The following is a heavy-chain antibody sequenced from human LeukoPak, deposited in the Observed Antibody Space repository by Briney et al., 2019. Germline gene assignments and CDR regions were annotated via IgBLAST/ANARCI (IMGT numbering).Heavy chain of an antibody. CDR3: ATWRTAKTGFDY. J-gene: IGHJ4*02. Sequence: PSETLSLTCTVSGGSTSNNNYYWAWIRQPPGKGLECIGSIYYSGSPYYNLSLKSRVTISVDTSKNQFSLRLSSVTAADTAVYYCATWRTAKTGFDYWGQGTLVTVSS. D-gene: IGHD1-1*01. V-gene: IGHV4-39*01. CDR1: GGSTSNNNYY. CDR2: IYYSGSP.